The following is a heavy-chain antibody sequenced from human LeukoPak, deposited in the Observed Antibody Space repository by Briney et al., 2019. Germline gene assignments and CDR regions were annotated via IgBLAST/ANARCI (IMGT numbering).Heavy chain of an antibody. Sequence: GGSLRLSCAASGFTFANSWMAWVRQAPGKGLEWVANIKQDGSTKHYADSLKGRFTISRDNPKNSLLLQMNNLRADDTAIYCCTRDTIGSLDYWGQGIKVTGAS. J-gene: IGHJ4*02. CDR1: GFTFANSW. CDR3: TRDTIGSLDY. D-gene: IGHD3-16*01. V-gene: IGHV3-7*01. CDR2: IKQDGSTK.